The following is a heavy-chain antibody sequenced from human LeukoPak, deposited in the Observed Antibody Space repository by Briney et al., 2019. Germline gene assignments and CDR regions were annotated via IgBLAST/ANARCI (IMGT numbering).Heavy chain of an antibody. CDR2: IIPILGIA. CDR3: AGSSTRDLDY. J-gene: IGHJ4*02. CDR1: GGTFSSYA. V-gene: IGHV1-69*04. Sequence: GASVEVSCKASGGTFSSYAISWVRQAPGQGLEWMGRIIPILGIANYAQKFQGRVTITADKSTSTAYMELSSLRSEDTAVYYCAGSSTRDLDYWGQGTLVTVSS. D-gene: IGHD2-2*01.